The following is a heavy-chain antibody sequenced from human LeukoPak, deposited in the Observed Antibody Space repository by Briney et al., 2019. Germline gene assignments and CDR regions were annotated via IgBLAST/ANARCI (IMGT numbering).Heavy chain of an antibody. V-gene: IGHV3-23*01. CDR3: AAYVWGSYRYTDFDY. CDR1: GFTFSSYA. J-gene: IGHJ4*02. D-gene: IGHD3-16*02. CDR2: ISGSGGST. Sequence: GGSLRLSCAASGFTFSSYAMSWVRQAPGKGLEWVSAISGSGGSTYYADSVKGRFTISRDNSKSTLYLQMNSLRAEDTGVYYCAAYVWGSYRYTDFDYWGQGTLVTVSS.